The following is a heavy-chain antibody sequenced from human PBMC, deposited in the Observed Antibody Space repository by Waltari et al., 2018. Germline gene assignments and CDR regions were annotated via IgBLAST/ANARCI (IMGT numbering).Heavy chain of an antibody. CDR2: IYYSGST. V-gene: IGHV4-59*01. CDR3: ARGDYYGSGSPHPLYDY. CDR1: GGSISSYY. Sequence: QVQLQESGPGLVKPSETLSLTCTVSGGSISSYYWSWIRQPPGKGLEWIGYIYYSGSTNYNPSLKSRVTISVDTSKNQFSLKLSSVTAADTAVYYCARGDYYGSGSPHPLYDYWGQGTLVTVSS. D-gene: IGHD3-10*01. J-gene: IGHJ4*02.